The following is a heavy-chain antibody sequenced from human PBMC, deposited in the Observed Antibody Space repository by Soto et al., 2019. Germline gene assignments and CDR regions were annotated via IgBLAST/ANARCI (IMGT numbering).Heavy chain of an antibody. CDR2: ISSDGRST. J-gene: IGHJ4*02. CDR3: ARTVDHYDRSGYEDY. D-gene: IGHD3-22*01. V-gene: IGHV3-74*01. Sequence: EVQLVESGGGLVQPGGSLRLSCAASGFTFRNYWMHWVRQAPGKGLVWVSRISSDGRSTSYADSVKGRFTISRDNAKNTLYLQMNSLRAEDTAVYYCARTVDHYDRSGYEDYWGQGTLVTVSS. CDR1: GFTFRNYW.